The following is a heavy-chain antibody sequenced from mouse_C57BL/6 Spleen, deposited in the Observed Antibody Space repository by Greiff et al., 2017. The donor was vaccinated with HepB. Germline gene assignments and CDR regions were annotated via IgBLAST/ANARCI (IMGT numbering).Heavy chain of an antibody. J-gene: IGHJ4*01. Sequence: DVKLVESGGGLVKPGGSLKLSCAASGFTFSDYGMHWVRQAPEKGLEWVAYISSGSSTIYYADTVKGRFTISRDNAKNTLFLQMTSLRSEDTAMYYCAKGAVVAYYYAMDYWGQGTSVTVSS. CDR2: ISSGSSTI. V-gene: IGHV5-17*01. D-gene: IGHD1-1*01. CDR1: GFTFSDYG. CDR3: AKGAVVAYYYAMDY.